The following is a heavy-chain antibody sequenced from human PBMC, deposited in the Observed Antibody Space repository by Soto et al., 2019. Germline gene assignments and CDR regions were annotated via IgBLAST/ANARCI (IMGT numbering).Heavy chain of an antibody. Sequence: TLSLTCAVSGGSISSGGYSWSWIRQPPGKGLEWIGYIYHSGSTYYNPSLKSRVTISVDRSKNQFSLKLSSVTAADTAVYYCARAGGCSGGSCYPGWFDPWGQGTLVTVSS. CDR3: ARAGGCSGGSCYPGWFDP. CDR2: IYHSGST. D-gene: IGHD2-15*01. J-gene: IGHJ5*02. V-gene: IGHV4-30-2*01. CDR1: GGSISSGGYS.